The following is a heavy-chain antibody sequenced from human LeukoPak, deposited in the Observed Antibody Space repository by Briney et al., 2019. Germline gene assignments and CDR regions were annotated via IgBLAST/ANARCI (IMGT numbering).Heavy chain of an antibody. J-gene: IGHJ4*02. Sequence: GASVKVSCKVSGYTLTELSMHGVRQAPGKGLEWMGGFDPEDGETIYAQKFQGRVTMTEDTSTDTAYMELSSLRSEDTAVYYCATDVAVAGSFDYWGQGTLVTVSS. V-gene: IGHV1-24*01. CDR3: ATDVAVAGSFDY. D-gene: IGHD6-19*01. CDR2: FDPEDGET. CDR1: GYTLTELS.